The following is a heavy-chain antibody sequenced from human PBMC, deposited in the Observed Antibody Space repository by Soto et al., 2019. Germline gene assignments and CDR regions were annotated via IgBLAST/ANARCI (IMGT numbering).Heavy chain of an antibody. Sequence: QLHLQESGPGLVKPSDTLSLTCSVSGVSMTSSSFFGGWIRQPPGKGLEWMGSRYYSGRSAYYNPSLKSRVSISVDTSKNQFSLKQSSVTAADTAVYYCARGGGYCSGGSCYSLDYCGQGTLVTVSS. CDR2: RYYSGRSA. CDR1: GVSMTSSSFF. V-gene: IGHV4-39*01. CDR3: ARGGGYCSGGSCYSLDY. D-gene: IGHD2-15*01. J-gene: IGHJ4*02.